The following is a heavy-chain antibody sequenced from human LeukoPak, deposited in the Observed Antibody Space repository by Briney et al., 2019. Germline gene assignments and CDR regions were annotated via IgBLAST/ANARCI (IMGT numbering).Heavy chain of an antibody. CDR2: IYYSGST. Sequence: SETLSLTCTVSGGSISSYYWNWIRQPPGKGLEWIGYIYYSGSTNYNPSLKSRVTISVDTSKNQFSLKLSSVTAADTAVYYCARDTRYYFDYWGQGTLVTVSS. CDR3: ARDTRYYFDY. J-gene: IGHJ4*02. CDR1: GGSISSYY. V-gene: IGHV4-59*12.